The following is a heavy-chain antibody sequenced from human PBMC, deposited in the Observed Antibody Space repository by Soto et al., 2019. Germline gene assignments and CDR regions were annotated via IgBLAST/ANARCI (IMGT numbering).Heavy chain of an antibody. J-gene: IGHJ4*02. CDR3: AREGINNYNEYYFDS. V-gene: IGHV3-21*01. CDR1: GFTFGSYS. Sequence: GGSLRLSCAASGFTFGSYSMNWVRQAPGKGLEWVSSISGSGNYTHYADFLRGRFTISRDNAKTSLYLQMNSLRAEDTAVYYCAREGINNYNEYYFDSWGQGTVVTVSS. D-gene: IGHD4-4*01. CDR2: ISGSGNYT.